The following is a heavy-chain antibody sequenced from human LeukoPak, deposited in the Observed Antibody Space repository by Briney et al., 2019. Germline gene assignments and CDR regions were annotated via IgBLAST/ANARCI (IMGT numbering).Heavy chain of an antibody. D-gene: IGHD3-22*01. CDR1: GLTFSSHW. Sequence: GGSLRLSCAASGLTFSSHWMHWVRQAPGKGLVWVSRITNDGSSTTYADSVKGRFTISRDNSKNTLYLQMNSLRAEDTAVYYCAKWAYYYDSSGYYFDYWGQGTLVTVSS. CDR2: ITNDGSST. J-gene: IGHJ4*02. V-gene: IGHV3-74*01. CDR3: AKWAYYYDSSGYYFDY.